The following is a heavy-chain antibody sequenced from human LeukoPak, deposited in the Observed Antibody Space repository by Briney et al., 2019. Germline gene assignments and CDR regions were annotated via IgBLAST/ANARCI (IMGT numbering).Heavy chain of an antibody. Sequence: PGGSLRLSCAASGFTFSSYWMSWVRQAPGKGLEWVAVISYDGSNKYYADSVKGRFTISRDNSKNTLYLQMNSLRAEDTAVYYCAKSAEQWLVLYYFDYWGQGTLVTVSS. CDR1: GFTFSSYW. D-gene: IGHD6-19*01. J-gene: IGHJ4*02. V-gene: IGHV3-30*18. CDR2: ISYDGSNK. CDR3: AKSAEQWLVLYYFDY.